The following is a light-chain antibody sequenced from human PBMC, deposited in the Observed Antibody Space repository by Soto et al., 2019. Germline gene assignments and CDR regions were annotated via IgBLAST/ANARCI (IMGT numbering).Light chain of an antibody. CDR1: QNINNY. Sequence: DIQMTQSPSSLSASVGDRVTITCQASQNINNYLNWYQHKPGRAPKLLIYDASNLEAGVPSRFRGSGSGTDFTFTISRLQPEDIATYYCQQYENRPTFGQGTRLEIK. J-gene: IGKJ5*01. CDR2: DAS. CDR3: QQYENRPT. V-gene: IGKV1-33*01.